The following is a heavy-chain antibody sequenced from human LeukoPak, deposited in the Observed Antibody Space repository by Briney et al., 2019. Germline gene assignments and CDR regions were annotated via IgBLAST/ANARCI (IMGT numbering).Heavy chain of an antibody. CDR2: ISGSGGST. D-gene: IGHD3-3*01. CDR3: AKFTGSGYVAEYFQH. V-gene: IGHV3-23*01. CDR1: GFTFSSYG. J-gene: IGHJ1*01. Sequence: GRSLRLSCAASGFTFSSYGMSWVRQAPGKGLEWVSAISGSGGSTYYADSVKGRFTISRDNSKNTLYLQMNSLRAGDRAVYYCAKFTGSGYVAEYFQHWGQGTLVTVSS.